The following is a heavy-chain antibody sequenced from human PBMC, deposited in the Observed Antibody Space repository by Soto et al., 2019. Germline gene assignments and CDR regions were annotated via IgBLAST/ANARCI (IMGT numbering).Heavy chain of an antibody. Sequence: PSETLSLTCAVSGGSISSSNWWSWVRQPPGKGLEWIGEINHSGSTNYNPSLKSRVAISVDTSKNQFSLKLSSVTAADTAVYYCARGRGRYYGSGSSLGGPSYYYYGMDVWGQGTTVTVSS. CDR3: ARGRGRYYGSGSSLGGPSYYYYGMDV. J-gene: IGHJ6*02. CDR1: GGSISSSNW. V-gene: IGHV4-4*02. D-gene: IGHD3-10*01. CDR2: INHSGST.